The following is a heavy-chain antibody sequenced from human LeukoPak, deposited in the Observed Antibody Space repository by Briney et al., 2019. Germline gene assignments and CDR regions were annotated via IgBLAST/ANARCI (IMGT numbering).Heavy chain of an antibody. Sequence: GGSLRLSCPVSGFSVSSNYMSWVRQTPGKGLEWVSVIYSGGNTYYADSVKGRFTISRDNSKNTLYLQMNSLRAEDTAVYYCAKSLYSNGDAFDIWGQGTMVTVSS. CDR1: GFSVSSNY. V-gene: IGHV3-53*01. J-gene: IGHJ3*02. D-gene: IGHD6-19*01. CDR3: AKSLYSNGDAFDI. CDR2: IYSGGNT.